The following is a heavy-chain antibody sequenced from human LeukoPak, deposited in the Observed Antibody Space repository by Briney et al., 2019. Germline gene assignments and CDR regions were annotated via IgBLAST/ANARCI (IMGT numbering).Heavy chain of an antibody. CDR2: INHSGST. D-gene: IGHD6-6*01. Sequence: SETLSLTCAVYGGSFSGYYWSWIRQPPGKGLEWIGKINHSGSTNYNPSLKSRVTISVDTSKNQFSLKLSSVTAADTAVYYCARSIAARPEGFDYWGQGTLVTVSS. J-gene: IGHJ4*02. CDR3: ARSIAARPEGFDY. V-gene: IGHV4-34*01. CDR1: GGSFSGYY.